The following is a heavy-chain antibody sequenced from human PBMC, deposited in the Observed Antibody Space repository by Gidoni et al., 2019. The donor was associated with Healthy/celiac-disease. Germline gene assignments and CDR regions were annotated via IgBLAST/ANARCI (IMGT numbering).Heavy chain of an antibody. D-gene: IGHD2-2*02. J-gene: IGHJ5*02. CDR2: IYYSGST. V-gene: IGHV4-59*01. CDR3: ARVVVVPAAIFWFDP. Sequence: KGLEWIGYIYYSGSTNYNHSLKSRVTISVDTSKNQFYLKLSSVTAADTAVYYCARVVVVPAAIFWFDPWGQGTLVTVSS.